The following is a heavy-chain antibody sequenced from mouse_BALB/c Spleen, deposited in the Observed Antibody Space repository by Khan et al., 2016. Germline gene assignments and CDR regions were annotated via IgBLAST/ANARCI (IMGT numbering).Heavy chain of an antibody. J-gene: IGHJ2*01. CDR3: NAIYYGNDVYFDY. D-gene: IGHD2-2*01. Sequence: VQLKQSGAELVRSGASVKLSCTVSVFNIKDYYMHWVKQRPEQGLEWIGWIDPENGDTEYAPKFQGKATMTADTSSNAAYLQFSSLTSEDSAVYYCNAIYYGNDVYFDYWGQGTTLTVSS. CDR1: VFNIKDYY. CDR2: IDPENGDT. V-gene: IGHV14-4*02.